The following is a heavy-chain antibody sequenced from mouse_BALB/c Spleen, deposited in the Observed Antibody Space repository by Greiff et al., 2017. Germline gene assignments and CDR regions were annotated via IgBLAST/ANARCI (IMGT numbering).Heavy chain of an antibody. CDR2: IDPSDSYT. J-gene: IGHJ4*01. CDR3: ARRGYYLYAMDY. V-gene: IGHV1-69*02. CDR1: GYTFTSYW. D-gene: IGHD2-3*01. Sequence: VQLQQPGAELVKPGASVKLSCKASGYTFTSYWMHWVKQRPGQGLEWIGEIDPSDSYTNYNQKFKGKATLTVDKSSSTAYMQLSSLTSEDSAVYYCARRGYYLYAMDYWGQGTSVTVSS.